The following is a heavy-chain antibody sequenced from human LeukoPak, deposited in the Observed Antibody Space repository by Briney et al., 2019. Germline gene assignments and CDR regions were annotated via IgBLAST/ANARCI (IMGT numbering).Heavy chain of an antibody. Sequence: GGSLRLSCWASGFTFRDYDMNWVRQAPGKGVEGVSAIRGRSSHIYYVEAGKGRFTISRDNAKNSLYLQMDSLGLEDTAVYYCGRAFPPLRTSSAGDLWGQGTLVIVSS. V-gene: IGHV3-21*01. CDR1: GFTFRDYD. CDR3: GRAFPPLRTSSAGDL. J-gene: IGHJ1*01. CDR2: IRGRSSHI. D-gene: IGHD3-16*01.